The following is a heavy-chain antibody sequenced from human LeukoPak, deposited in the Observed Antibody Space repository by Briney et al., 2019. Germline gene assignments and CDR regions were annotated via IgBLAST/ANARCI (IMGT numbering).Heavy chain of an antibody. J-gene: IGHJ4*02. CDR1: GFTVSSNY. V-gene: IGHV3-66*01. CDR2: IYSGGST. D-gene: IGHD2-15*01. CDR3: ARDYCSGGSCYFDY. Sequence: GGSLRLSCAASGFTVSSNYMSWVRQAPGKGLEWVSVIYSGGSTYYADSVKGRFTISRDNSKNTLYLQMNSLRAEDTAVYYCARDYCSGGSCYFDYWGQRTLVTVSS.